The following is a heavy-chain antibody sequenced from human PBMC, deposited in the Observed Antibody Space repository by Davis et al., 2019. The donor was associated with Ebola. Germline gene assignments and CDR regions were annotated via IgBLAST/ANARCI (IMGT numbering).Heavy chain of an antibody. CDR3: ARHSYYYDSSGYFAGYWYFDL. J-gene: IGHJ2*01. CDR1: GGSIISSSSY. Sequence: SETLSLTCTVSGGSIISSSSYWGWIRQPPRKGLEWIGSIYYSGITYYNPSLKSRVTISVDTSKNQFSLKLSSVTAADTAVYYCARHSYYYDSSGYFAGYWYFDLWGRGTLITVSS. V-gene: IGHV4-39*01. CDR2: IYYSGIT. D-gene: IGHD3-22*01.